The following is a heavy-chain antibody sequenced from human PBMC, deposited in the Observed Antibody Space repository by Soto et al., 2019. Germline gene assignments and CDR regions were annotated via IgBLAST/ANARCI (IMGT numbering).Heavy chain of an antibody. CDR3: ARLILGELSLKLGYYYYYYMDV. V-gene: IGHV1-18*01. CDR2: ISAYNGNT. D-gene: IGHD3-16*02. J-gene: IGHJ6*03. Sequence: GASVKVSCKASGYTFTSYGISWVRQAPGQGLEWMGWISAYNGNTNYAQKLQGRVTMTTDTSTSTAYMELRSLRSDDTAVYYCARLILGELSLKLGYYYYYYMDVWGKGTTVTVSS. CDR1: GYTFTSYG.